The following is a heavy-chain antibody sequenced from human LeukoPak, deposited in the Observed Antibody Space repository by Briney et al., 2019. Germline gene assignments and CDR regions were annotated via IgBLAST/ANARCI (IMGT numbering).Heavy chain of an antibody. CDR1: GFTFSSYS. D-gene: IGHD3-3*01. Sequence: GGSLRLSCAASGFTFSSYSMNWVRQAPGKGLEWVSSIGSSSSYIYYADSVKGRFTISRDNAKNSLYLQMNSLRAEDTAVYDCARDLALSVFGVVTAGYMDVWGKGTTVTVSS. V-gene: IGHV3-21*01. J-gene: IGHJ6*03. CDR3: ARDLALSVFGVVTAGYMDV. CDR2: IGSSSSYI.